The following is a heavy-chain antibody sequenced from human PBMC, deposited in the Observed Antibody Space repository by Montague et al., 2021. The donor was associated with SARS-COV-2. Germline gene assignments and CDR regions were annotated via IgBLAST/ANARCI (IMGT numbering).Heavy chain of an antibody. V-gene: IGHV4-59*08. D-gene: IGHD3-9*01. CDR1: GVSVTDYY. CDR3: VRRPHYDGLNGPPDF. CDR2: VLYNKGT. Sequence: SETLSLTCTVSGVSVTDYYWSWIRQPPGKGLEWVGDVLYNKGTNFNPPLKSRVAISVDTSKNQFSLRLTSVTAADTAFYYCVRRPHYDGLNGPPDFWGQGTLVTVSS. J-gene: IGHJ4*02.